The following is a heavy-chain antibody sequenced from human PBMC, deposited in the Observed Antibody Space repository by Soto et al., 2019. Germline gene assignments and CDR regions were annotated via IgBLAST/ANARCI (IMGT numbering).Heavy chain of an antibody. CDR3: ARASIHGSSWYFWFDP. CDR1: GGTFSRYA. J-gene: IGHJ5*01. Sequence: SVKVSCKASGGTFSRYAINWVRQAPGQGPEWMGGIIPMFGTTNYAQKFKGRVTITADESTSTVYMELNTLRSEDAAVYYCARASIHGSSWYFWFDPWGQGTLVTVSS. D-gene: IGHD6-13*01. CDR2: IIPMFGTT. V-gene: IGHV1-69*13.